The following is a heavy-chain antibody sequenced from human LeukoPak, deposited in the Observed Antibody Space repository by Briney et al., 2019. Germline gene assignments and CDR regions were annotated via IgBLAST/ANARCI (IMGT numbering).Heavy chain of an antibody. J-gene: IGHJ6*03. V-gene: IGHV4-39*01. CDR2: IYYSGST. CDR3: ARVSGHFYFYYYMDV. CDR1: GGSISSSSYY. Sequence: SETLSLTCTVSGGSISSSSYYWGWIRQPPGKGLEWIGSIYYSGSTYYNPSLRSRVTISVDTSKNQFSLRLSSVTAADTAVYYCARVSGHFYFYYYMDVWGKGTTVTISS.